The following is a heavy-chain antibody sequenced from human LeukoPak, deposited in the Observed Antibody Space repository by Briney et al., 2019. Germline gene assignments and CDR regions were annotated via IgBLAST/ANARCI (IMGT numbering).Heavy chain of an antibody. V-gene: IGHV3-74*01. CDR2: IKSDGSST. CDR3: VRALGDA. D-gene: IGHD7-27*01. CDR1: GFTFSSYW. J-gene: IGHJ5*02. Sequence: GGSLRLSCAASGFTFSSYWMHWVRQAPGKGLVWVSRIKSDGSSTNYADSVKGRVTISRDNAENTLYLLMTSLRAEDTAVYYCVRALGDAWGQGTLVTVSS.